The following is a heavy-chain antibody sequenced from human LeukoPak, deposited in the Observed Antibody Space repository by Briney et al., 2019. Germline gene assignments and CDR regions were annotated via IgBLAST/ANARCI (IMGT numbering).Heavy chain of an antibody. Sequence: SETLSLTCTVSGGSISSYYWSWIRQPPGKGLEWIGEINHSGSTNYNPSLKSRVTISVDTSKNQFSLKLSSVTAADTAVYYCARVRRYYDSSGYLSPFDYWGQGTLVTVSS. CDR3: ARVRRYYDSSGYLSPFDY. CDR2: INHSGST. J-gene: IGHJ4*02. D-gene: IGHD3-22*01. V-gene: IGHV4-34*01. CDR1: GGSISSYY.